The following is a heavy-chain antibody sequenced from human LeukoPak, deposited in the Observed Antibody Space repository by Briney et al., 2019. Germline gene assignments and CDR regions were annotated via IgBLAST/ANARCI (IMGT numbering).Heavy chain of an antibody. D-gene: IGHD5-24*01. CDR3: AGPVEMAIV. Sequence: GESLKISCKDSGYSFTSYWISCGRQMAGKSLEWLVTSYPGDSNTSYSQSLQGQFTISGDKAISTAYLQMDSLKASDTAMYYCAGPVEMAIVWGQGTLVTVSS. CDR2: SYPGDSNT. J-gene: IGHJ4*02. V-gene: IGHV5-51*01. CDR1: GYSFTSYW.